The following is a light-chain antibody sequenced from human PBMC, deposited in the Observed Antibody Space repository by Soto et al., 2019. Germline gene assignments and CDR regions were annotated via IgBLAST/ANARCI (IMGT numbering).Light chain of an antibody. CDR2: KAS. CDR1: QSISSW. J-gene: IGKJ1*01. Sequence: DIPMTQSPSTLPASVGDRVTITCRASQSISSWLAWYQQKPGKAPKLLIYKASSLESGVPSRFSGSRSGTEFTLTISSLQPDDFATYFCQQYNSYPWTFGQGTKVEIK. CDR3: QQYNSYPWT. V-gene: IGKV1-5*03.